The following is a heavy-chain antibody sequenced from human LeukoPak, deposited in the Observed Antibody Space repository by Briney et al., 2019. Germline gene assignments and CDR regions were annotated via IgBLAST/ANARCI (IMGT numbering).Heavy chain of an antibody. D-gene: IGHD3-3*01. CDR2: ISSSSSTI. V-gene: IGHV3-48*01. Sequence: GGSLRLSCAASGFTFSSYGMHWVRQAPGKGLEWVSYISSSSSTIYYADSVKGRFTISRDNAKNSLYPQMNSLRAEDTAVYYCARAGVTIFGVVIYELYYFDYWGQGTLVTVSS. CDR1: GFTFSSYG. J-gene: IGHJ4*02. CDR3: ARAGVTIFGVVIYELYYFDY.